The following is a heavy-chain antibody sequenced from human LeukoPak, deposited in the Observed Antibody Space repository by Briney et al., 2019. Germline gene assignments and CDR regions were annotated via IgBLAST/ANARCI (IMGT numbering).Heavy chain of an antibody. J-gene: IGHJ4*02. Sequence: ASETLSLTCTVSGGSISSYYWSWIRQPPGKGLEWIGYIYYSGSTNYNPSLKSRVTISVDTSKNQFSLKLSSVTAADTAVYYCAREATADILTGYYTSPHFDYWGQGTLVTVSS. CDR1: GGSISSYY. CDR3: AREATADILTGYYTSPHFDY. V-gene: IGHV4-59*01. D-gene: IGHD3-9*01. CDR2: IYYSGST.